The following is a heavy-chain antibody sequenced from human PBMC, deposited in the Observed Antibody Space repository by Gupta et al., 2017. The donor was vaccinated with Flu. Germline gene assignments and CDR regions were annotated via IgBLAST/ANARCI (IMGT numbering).Heavy chain of an antibody. CDR2: IKYDGSEK. V-gene: IGHV3-7*01. Sequence: EVQLVESGGGLVQPGGSLRLSCAGYGFTFSSSWMTWVRQAPGKGLEWVANIKYDGSEKYYVDSVKGRFTISRDNAKSSLYLQMSSLRLEDTAVYYCASDLNWGSASWGQGTLVTVSS. CDR1: GFTFSSSW. CDR3: ASDLNWGSAS. D-gene: IGHD7-27*01. J-gene: IGHJ4*02.